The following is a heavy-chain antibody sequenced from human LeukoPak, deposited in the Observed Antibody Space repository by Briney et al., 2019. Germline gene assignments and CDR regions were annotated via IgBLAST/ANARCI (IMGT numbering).Heavy chain of an antibody. D-gene: IGHD6-19*01. V-gene: IGHV4-59*08. CDR2: IYYSGST. Sequence: SETLSLTCTVSGGSISSYYWSWIRQPPGKGLEWIGYIYYSGSTNYNPSLKSRVTISVDTSKNQFSLKLSSVTAADTAAYYCARRWLPLWYFDLWGRGTLVTVSS. J-gene: IGHJ2*01. CDR3: ARRWLPLWYFDL. CDR1: GGSISSYY.